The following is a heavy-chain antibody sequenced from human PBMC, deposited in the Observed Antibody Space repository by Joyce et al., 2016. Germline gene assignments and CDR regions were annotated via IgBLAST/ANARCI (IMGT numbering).Heavy chain of an antibody. J-gene: IGHJ4*02. CDR3: AKAQNYGSGSPLGH. Sequence: DVQLLESGGGLVQPGGSLRLSCAASGFTFSSYAMSWVRQAPGKGLGWVSVISGSGGTTFYADSVRGRFTISRDHSKKTVNLQMDGLRAEDTAVYYCAKAQNYGSGSPLGHWGQGTLVTVSS. V-gene: IGHV3-23*01. D-gene: IGHD3-10*01. CDR1: GFTFSSYA. CDR2: ISGSGGTT.